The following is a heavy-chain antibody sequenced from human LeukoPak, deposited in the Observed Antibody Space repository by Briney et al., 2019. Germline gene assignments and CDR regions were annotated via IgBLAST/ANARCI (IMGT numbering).Heavy chain of an antibody. Sequence: PGGSLRLSCAASGFTFSGSAMHWVRQASGKGLEWVGRIRSKANSYATAYAASVKGRFTISRDDSKNTAYLQMNSLKTEDTAVYYCASGLSTMISYWGQGTLVTVSS. CDR3: ASGLSTMISY. J-gene: IGHJ4*02. D-gene: IGHD3-22*01. CDR1: GFTFSGSA. CDR2: IRSKANSYAT. V-gene: IGHV3-73*01.